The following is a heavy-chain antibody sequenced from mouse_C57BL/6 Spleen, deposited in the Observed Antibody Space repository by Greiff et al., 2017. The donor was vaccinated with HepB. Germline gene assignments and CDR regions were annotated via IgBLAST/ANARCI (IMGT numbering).Heavy chain of an antibody. V-gene: IGHV1-62-2*01. CDR3: ARHEDRVGYFDV. J-gene: IGHJ1*03. Sequence: QVQLQQSGAELVKPGASVTLSCKSSGSTFTEYTIHCVKQRSGQGLEWIGWFYPGSGSIKYNEKFKDKATLTADKSSSTVYMELSRLTSEDSAVYFCARHEDRVGYFDVWGTGTTVTVSS. CDR1: GSTFTEYT. CDR2: FYPGSGSI. D-gene: IGHD1-1*01.